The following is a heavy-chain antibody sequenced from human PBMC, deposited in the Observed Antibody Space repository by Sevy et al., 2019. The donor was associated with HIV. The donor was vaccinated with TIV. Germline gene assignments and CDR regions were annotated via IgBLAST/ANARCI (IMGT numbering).Heavy chain of an antibody. CDR1: GYSISSSYY. Sequence: SETLSLTCTVSGYSISSSYYWGWNRQPPGKGLEWIGSIYHSGSTYYNPSHKSRVTISVDTSKNQFSLKLSSVTAADTAVYYCARDSPSILAWLLPSNWFDPWGQGTLVTVSS. CDR2: IYHSGST. CDR3: ARDSPSILAWLLPSNWFDP. J-gene: IGHJ5*02. V-gene: IGHV4-38-2*02. D-gene: IGHD3-3*01.